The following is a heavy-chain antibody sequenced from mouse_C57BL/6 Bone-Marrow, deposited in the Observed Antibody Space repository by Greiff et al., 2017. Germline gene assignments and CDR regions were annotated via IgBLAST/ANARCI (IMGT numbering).Heavy chain of an antibody. CDR3: ASPTIVTPYYARDY. V-gene: IGHV1-55*01. CDR1: GYTFTSYW. Sequence: QVQLQQPGAELVKPGASVKMSCKASGYTFTSYWITWVKQRPGQGLEWIGDIYPGSGSTNYNEKFKSKATLTVDTSSSTAYMQLSSLTSEDSAVXYCASPTIVTPYYARDYWGQGTSVTVSS. D-gene: IGHD2-5*01. CDR2: IYPGSGST. J-gene: IGHJ4*01.